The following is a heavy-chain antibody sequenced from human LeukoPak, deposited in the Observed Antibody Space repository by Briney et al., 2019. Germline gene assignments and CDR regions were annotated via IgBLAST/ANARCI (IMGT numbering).Heavy chain of an antibody. CDR2: ISGSGGST. Sequence: GGSLRLSCEASGFTFSSYAMSWVRQAPGKGLKWVSAISGSGGSTYYADSVKGRFTISRDNSKNTLYLQMNSLRAEDTAVYYCAKDSSSWYKVYYFVYWGQGTLVTVSS. CDR3: AKDSSSWYKVYYFVY. J-gene: IGHJ4*02. CDR1: GFTFSSYA. V-gene: IGHV3-23*01. D-gene: IGHD6-13*01.